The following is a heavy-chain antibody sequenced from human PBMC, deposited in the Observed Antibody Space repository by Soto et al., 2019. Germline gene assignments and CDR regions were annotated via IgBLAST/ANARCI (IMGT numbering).Heavy chain of an antibody. CDR3: AKDRQLWYPQGYYYYAMDV. CDR1: GFTFKSYA. D-gene: IGHD5-18*01. V-gene: IGHV3-23*01. CDR2: ISGSSGRT. Sequence: EVQLLASGGGLIQPGGSLRLSCTASGFTFKSYAMTWVRQAPGKGLEWVSGISGSSGRTYYADSVKGRFTISRDNSKNTLYLQMNILRVEDTALYYWAKDRQLWYPQGYYYYAMDVWGQGTTVTVSS. J-gene: IGHJ6*02.